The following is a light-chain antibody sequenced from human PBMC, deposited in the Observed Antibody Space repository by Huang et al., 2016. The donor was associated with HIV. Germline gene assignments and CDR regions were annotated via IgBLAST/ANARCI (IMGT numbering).Light chain of an antibody. CDR3: LQYGSSRT. CDR2: SES. V-gene: IGKV3-20*01. J-gene: IGKJ1*01. CDR1: QSLSSTY. Sequence: EIVLTQSPGTLSLSPGERAILSYRASQSLSSTYLAWYQQKPGQAHRLRIYSESSRSKGIPDRVSASGSGTDVTLTVSRLEPDDFAVYYCLQYGSSRTFGQGTRVEMK.